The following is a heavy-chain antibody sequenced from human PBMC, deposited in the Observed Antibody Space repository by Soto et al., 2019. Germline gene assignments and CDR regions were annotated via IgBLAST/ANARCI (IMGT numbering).Heavy chain of an antibody. CDR1: GFTFSDYA. V-gene: IGHV3-9*01. D-gene: IGHD6-6*01. Sequence: EGQLAESGGGLVQPGRSLRLSCAASGFTFSDYAMHWVRQVPGKGLEWISGISWNGGSVGYADSIKGRFIISRDNAKNSLYLAMHSLRLADTALYYCAKARGVRAAYYNYGREVWGQGTRVTVSS. CDR3: AKARGVRAAYYNYGREV. CDR2: ISWNGGSV. J-gene: IGHJ6*02.